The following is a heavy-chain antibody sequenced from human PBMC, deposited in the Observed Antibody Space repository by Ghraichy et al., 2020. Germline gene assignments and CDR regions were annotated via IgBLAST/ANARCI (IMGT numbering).Heavy chain of an antibody. J-gene: IGHJ4*02. D-gene: IGHD6-19*01. V-gene: IGHV3-23*01. Sequence: GGSLRLSCVVSGVPFNTYAMSWVRQAPGKGLEWVSSISGSGGDTYYADSVKGRFTISRDNSKNTLYLQMNSLRAEDTAVFYCAKDRYPPEQWHPLDYWGQGTLVTVSS. CDR2: ISGSGGDT. CDR1: GVPFNTYA. CDR3: AKDRYPPEQWHPLDY.